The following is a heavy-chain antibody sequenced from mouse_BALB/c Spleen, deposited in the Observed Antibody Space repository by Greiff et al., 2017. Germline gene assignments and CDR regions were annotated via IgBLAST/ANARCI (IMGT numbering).Heavy chain of an antibody. CDR2: ISSGGSYT. J-gene: IGHJ2*01. CDR3: AKTPHYFDY. Sequence: EVKLVESGGGLVKPGGSLKLSCAASGFTFSSYAMSWVRQTPEKRLEWVATISSGGSYTYYPDSVKGRFTISRDNAKNTLYLQMSSLRSEDTAMYYCAKTPHYFDYWGQGTTLTVSS. CDR1: GFTFSSYA. V-gene: IGHV5-9-3*01.